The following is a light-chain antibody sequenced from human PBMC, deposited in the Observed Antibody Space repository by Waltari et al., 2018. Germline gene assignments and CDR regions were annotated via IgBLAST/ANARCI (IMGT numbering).Light chain of an antibody. Sequence: SYVLTQPPSVSVAPGETARITCGGNNIGSKSVHWYQQEPGQAPILVIYYNNDRPSGIPERFSDSNSGNTATLTISRVDAGDESDYYCQVGDSDSVHVVFGGGTMLAVL. J-gene: IGLJ2*01. V-gene: IGLV3-21*01. CDR3: QVGDSDSVHVV. CDR2: YNN. CDR1: NIGSKS.